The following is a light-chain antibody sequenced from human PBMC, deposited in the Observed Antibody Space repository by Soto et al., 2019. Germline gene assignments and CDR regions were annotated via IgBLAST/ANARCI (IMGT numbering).Light chain of an antibody. V-gene: IGKV3-15*01. J-gene: IGKJ1*01. CDR2: GES. CDR1: QSVSSN. Sequence: EIVVAPCPATLYVSLVARASLSCRASQSVSSNLAWYQQKTGQAPRTIIYGESTRATGIPDRLSGSGSGTELNLTISRLQSEDFAVYYCQKYNNWPRTYGQGTQVDIK. CDR3: QKYNNWPRT.